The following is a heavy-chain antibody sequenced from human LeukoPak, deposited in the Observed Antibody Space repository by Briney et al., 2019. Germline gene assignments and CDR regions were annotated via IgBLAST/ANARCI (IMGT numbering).Heavy chain of an antibody. V-gene: IGHV3-11*01. J-gene: IGHJ4*02. CDR2: ISRSVSTI. D-gene: IGHD5-12*01. CDR3: ARDMVATTVAYDY. CDR1: GFTFSDYY. Sequence: GGSLRLSCAAAGFTFSDYYMSWVRQAPGKGLEWVSYISRSVSTIYYAACVKGRFTISRDKAKDSLYLQMNSLRAEATAVYYCARDMVATTVAYDYWGQGPLATVSS.